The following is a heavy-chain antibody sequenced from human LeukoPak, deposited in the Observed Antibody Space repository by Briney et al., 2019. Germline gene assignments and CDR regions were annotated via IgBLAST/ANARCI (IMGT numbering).Heavy chain of an antibody. CDR1: GYTFTSYA. CDR3: ARAPDWSLGDYPAH. CDR2: INAGNGNT. Sequence: ASVKVSCKASGYTFTSYAMHWVRQAPGQRLEWMGWINAGNGNTKYSQKFQGRVTITRDTSASTAYMELSSLGSEDTAVYYCARAPDWSLGDYPAHWGQGTLVTVSS. V-gene: IGHV1-3*01. J-gene: IGHJ4*02. D-gene: IGHD4-17*01.